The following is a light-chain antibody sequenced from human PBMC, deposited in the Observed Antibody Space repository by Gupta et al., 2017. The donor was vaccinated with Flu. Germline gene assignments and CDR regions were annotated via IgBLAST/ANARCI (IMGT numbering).Light chain of an antibody. CDR1: QSIDIW. CDR3: QRYDSLWT. Sequence: DIQMTQSPSTLSASVGDRVTITYRASQSIDIWLAWYQQKPGKVPKLLIYKASTLEIGVPSRFSGSGSGTEFTLTINSLQPDDSATYYCQRYDSLWTFGQGTRVEVK. CDR2: KAS. V-gene: IGKV1-5*03. J-gene: IGKJ1*01.